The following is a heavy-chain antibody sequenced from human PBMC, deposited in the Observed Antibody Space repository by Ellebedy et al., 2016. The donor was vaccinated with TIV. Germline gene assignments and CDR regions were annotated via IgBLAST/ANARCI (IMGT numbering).Heavy chain of an antibody. CDR2: INHSGKT. J-gene: IGHJ4*02. CDR3: VRDRPSGNFDS. V-gene: IGHV4-38-2*02. D-gene: IGHD3-10*01. CDR1: GYPTSSGYY. Sequence: GSLRLSXTVSGYPTSSGYYWGWIRQTPGKGLEWIGSINHSGKTYYNPSVESRVAVSVDTSKNQFSLRLNSVTAADTAVFYCVRDRPSGNFDSWGQGTLVTVSS.